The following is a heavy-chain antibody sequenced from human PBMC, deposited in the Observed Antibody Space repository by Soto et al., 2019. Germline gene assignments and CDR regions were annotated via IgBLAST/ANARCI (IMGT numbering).Heavy chain of an antibody. J-gene: IGHJ4*02. D-gene: IGHD3-22*01. CDR3: ARGPGSDSYYYY. Sequence: SVKVSCKASGYTFTSYAMHWVRRAPGQRLEWMGWINAGNGNTKYSQKFQGRVTITTDASTSTAYMELSSLRSDDTAVYYCARGPGSDSYYYYWGLGTLVTVSS. V-gene: IGHV1-3*01. CDR2: INAGNGNT. CDR1: GYTFTSYA.